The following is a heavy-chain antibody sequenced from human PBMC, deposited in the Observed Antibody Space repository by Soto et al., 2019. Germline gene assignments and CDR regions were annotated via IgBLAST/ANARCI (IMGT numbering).Heavy chain of an antibody. Sequence: ASVKVSCKASQRTFTSYGLSWVRQAPGQGXEWLGTIIPMFGTANYAQRFQGRVTITADEFTSTAYMELSSLTSEDTAVYFRARTPNHFIVALGESTHYYGLDVWGQGTTVTVSS. D-gene: IGHD2-21*01. CDR3: ARTPNHFIVALGESTHYYGLDV. CDR2: IIPMFGTA. CDR1: QRTFTSYG. J-gene: IGHJ6*02. V-gene: IGHV1-69*13.